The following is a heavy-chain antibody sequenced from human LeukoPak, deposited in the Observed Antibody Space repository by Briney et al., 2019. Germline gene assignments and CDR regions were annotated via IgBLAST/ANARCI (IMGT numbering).Heavy chain of an antibody. CDR1: GYTFTGYY. CDR3: AREGSLLMVSVPPLDV. Sequence: ASVKVSCKASGYTFTGYYMHWVRQAPGQGLEWMGWINPNSGGTNYAQKFQGRVTITRDTSISTAYSELSRLRSDDTAVYYCAREGSLLMVSVPPLDVWGKGTTVTVSS. CDR2: INPNSGGT. V-gene: IGHV1-2*02. J-gene: IGHJ6*04. D-gene: IGHD2-8*01.